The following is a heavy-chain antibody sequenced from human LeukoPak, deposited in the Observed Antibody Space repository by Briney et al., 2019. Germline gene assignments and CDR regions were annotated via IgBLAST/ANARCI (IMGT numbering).Heavy chain of an antibody. CDR1: GGTFSSYA. J-gene: IGHJ5*02. CDR3: ARNYMYYGSGVEWFDP. Sequence: ASVKVSCKASGGTFSSYAISWVRQAPGQGLEWMGGTIPIFGTANYAQKFQGRVTITTDESTSTAYMELSSLRSEDTAVYYCARNYMYYGSGVEWFDPWGQGTLVTVSS. CDR2: TIPIFGTA. D-gene: IGHD3-10*01. V-gene: IGHV1-69*05.